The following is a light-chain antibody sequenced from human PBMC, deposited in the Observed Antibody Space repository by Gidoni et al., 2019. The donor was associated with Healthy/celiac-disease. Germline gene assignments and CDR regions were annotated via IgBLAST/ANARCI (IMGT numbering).Light chain of an antibody. CDR3: QQYGSSPRT. CDR1: QSVSSSY. Sequence: EIVLTQSPGTLSLSPGERATLSCRASQSVSSSYLAWYQQKPGQAPRLLLYGASSRATGSPDRFSGSGSGTDFTLTISRLEPEDFAVYYCQQYGSSPRTFGQXTKVEIK. J-gene: IGKJ1*01. V-gene: IGKV3-20*01. CDR2: GAS.